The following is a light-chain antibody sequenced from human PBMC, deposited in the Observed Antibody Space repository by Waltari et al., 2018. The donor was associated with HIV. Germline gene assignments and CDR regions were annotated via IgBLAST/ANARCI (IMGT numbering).Light chain of an antibody. CDR3: QQSYSTPRT. J-gene: IGKJ1*01. CDR2: GAS. Sequence: DIQMTQSPSSLSASIGDRVSITCRASQSIRTYLNWYQQKPGKGPKLLIYGASSLQSGVPFRFSGSGSGTDVTLTINSLQPEDFATYYCQQSYSTPRTFGQGTKVEIK. V-gene: IGKV1-39*01. CDR1: QSIRTY.